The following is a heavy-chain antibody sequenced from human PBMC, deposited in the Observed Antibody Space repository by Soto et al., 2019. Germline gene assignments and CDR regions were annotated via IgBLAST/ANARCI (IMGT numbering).Heavy chain of an antibody. CDR3: ARDQGVLMVYAILDP. V-gene: IGHV3-33*01. CDR2: IWYDGSNK. Sequence: PGGSLRLSCAASGFTFSSYGMHWVRQAPGKGLEWVAVIWYDGSNKYYADSVKGRFTISRDNSKNTLYLQMNSLRAEDTAVYYCARDQGVLMVYAILDPWGQGTLVTVSS. CDR1: GFTFSSYG. J-gene: IGHJ5*02. D-gene: IGHD2-8*01.